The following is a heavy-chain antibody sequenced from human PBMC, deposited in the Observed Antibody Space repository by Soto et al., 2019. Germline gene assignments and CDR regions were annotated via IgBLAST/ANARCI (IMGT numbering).Heavy chain of an antibody. J-gene: IGHJ6*02. D-gene: IGHD3-3*01. CDR1: GFTFDDYA. CDR2: ISWNSGSI. Sequence: SLRLSCAASGFTFDDYAMHRVRQAPGKGLGGVSVISWNSGSIGYADSVKGRFTISRDNAKNTLYLQMNSLRAEDTALYYCAKGLGDFWSGYLTATDGMDVWGQGTTVTVSS. V-gene: IGHV3-9*01. CDR3: AKGLGDFWSGYLTATDGMDV.